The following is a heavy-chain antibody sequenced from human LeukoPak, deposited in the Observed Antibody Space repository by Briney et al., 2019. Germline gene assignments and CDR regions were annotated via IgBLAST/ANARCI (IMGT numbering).Heavy chain of an antibody. D-gene: IGHD3-9*01. V-gene: IGHV3-23*01. Sequence: GRSLRLSCAASGFTFSSYAMHWVRQAPGKGLEWVSAISGSGGSTYYADSVQGRFTISRDNSKNTLYLQMNSLRAEDTAVYYCAKSVTAYYNVGCDYWGQGTLVTVSS. CDR1: GFTFSSYA. CDR2: ISGSGGST. J-gene: IGHJ4*02. CDR3: AKSVTAYYNVGCDY.